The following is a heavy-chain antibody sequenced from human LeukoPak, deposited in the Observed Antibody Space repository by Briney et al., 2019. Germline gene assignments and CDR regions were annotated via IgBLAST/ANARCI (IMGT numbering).Heavy chain of an antibody. D-gene: IGHD3-3*01. Sequence: GGSLRLSCAASGFTVSSNYMSWVRQAPGKGLEWVSVIYSGGSTYYADSVKGRFTISRDNSKNTLYLQMNSLRAEDTAVYYCARVVRYYDLWSDPKGYYYMDVWGKGTTVTVSS. J-gene: IGHJ6*03. V-gene: IGHV3-53*05. CDR1: GFTVSSNY. CDR2: IYSGGST. CDR3: ARVVRYYDLWSDPKGYYYMDV.